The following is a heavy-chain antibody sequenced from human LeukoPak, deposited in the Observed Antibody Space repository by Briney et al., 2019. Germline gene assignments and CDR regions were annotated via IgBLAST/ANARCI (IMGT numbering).Heavy chain of an antibody. CDR3: ARAERHYDTSGYFNY. D-gene: IGHD3-22*01. CDR1: GFTVSSNY. CDR2: IYSGGST. V-gene: IGHV3-66*01. J-gene: IGHJ4*02. Sequence: PGGSLRLSCAASGFTVSSNYMSWVRQAPGKGLEWVSVIYSGGSTYYADSVKGRFTISRDNSKNTLYLQMNSLRAEDTAVYYCARAERHYDTSGYFNYWGQGTLVTVSS.